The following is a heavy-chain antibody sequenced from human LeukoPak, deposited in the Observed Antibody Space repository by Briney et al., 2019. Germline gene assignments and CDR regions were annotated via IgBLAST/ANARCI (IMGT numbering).Heavy chain of an antibody. D-gene: IGHD6-13*01. J-gene: IGHJ4*02. CDR1: GYTYTGYY. V-gene: IGHV1-2*02. Sequence: ASVNVSCKASGYTYTGYYMHWVRQAPGKGLEWMGWINPNSGGTNYAQKFQGRVTMTRDTSISTAYMELSRPRSDDTAVYYCARDLGYSSLNDYWGQGTLVTVSS. CDR2: INPNSGGT. CDR3: ARDLGYSSLNDY.